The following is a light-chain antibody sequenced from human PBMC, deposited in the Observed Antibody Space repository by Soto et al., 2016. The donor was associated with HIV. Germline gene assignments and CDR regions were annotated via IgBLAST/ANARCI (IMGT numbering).Light chain of an antibody. CDR1: TLPKQY. CDR2: DDS. V-gene: IGLV3-21*02. J-gene: IGLJ1*01. CDR3: QVWDSSSDHYV. Sequence: SYELTQPPSVSVSPGQTASITCSGDTLPKQYAYWYQQKPGQAPVLVVYDDSDRPSGIPERFSGSNSGNTATLTISRVEAGDEADYYCQVWDSSSDHYVFGTGTKVTVL.